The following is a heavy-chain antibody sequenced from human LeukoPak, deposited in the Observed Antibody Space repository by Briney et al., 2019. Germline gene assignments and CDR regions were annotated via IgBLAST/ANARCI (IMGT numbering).Heavy chain of an antibody. J-gene: IGHJ4*02. Sequence: PSETLSLTCSVSGGSLSSYYWSWIRQPAGKGLEWIGRIYTSGSTSYNPSLKSRVTMSVDTSKNQFSLKLTSVTAADTAVYYCARDNCSGGNCYVGLDYWGQGTLVTVSS. CDR3: ARDNCSGGNCYVGLDY. D-gene: IGHD2-15*01. CDR1: GGSLSSYY. V-gene: IGHV4-4*07. CDR2: IYTSGST.